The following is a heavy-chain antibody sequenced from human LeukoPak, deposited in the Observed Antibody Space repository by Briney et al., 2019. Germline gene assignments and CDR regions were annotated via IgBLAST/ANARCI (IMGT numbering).Heavy chain of an antibody. J-gene: IGHJ6*02. CDR1: GDIVSSNSAA. V-gene: IGHV6-1*01. Sequence: SQTLSLTCALSGDIVSSNSAAWDWGRQSGSRGIGWLGRTYYRSKCYNDYAVSVKTRITINPDTSKNQFSLQLNSVTPEDTAVYYCARGDGPYYYYGMDVWGQGTTVTVSS. CDR2: TYYRSKCYN. CDR3: ARGDGPYYYYGMDV.